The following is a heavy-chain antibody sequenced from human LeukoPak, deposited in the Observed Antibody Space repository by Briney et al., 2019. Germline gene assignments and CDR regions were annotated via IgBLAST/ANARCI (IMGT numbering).Heavy chain of an antibody. V-gene: IGHV3-23*01. CDR3: TRDPRHLDY. J-gene: IGHJ4*02. CDR1: GFTFSSYA. Sequence: GGSLRPSCAASGFTFSSYAMSWVRQAPGKGLEWVSAISGSGGSTYYADPVKGLFTISRDNAKNSLYLQMNNLSADDTAVYYCTRDPRHLDYWGQGTLVTVSS. CDR2: ISGSGGST.